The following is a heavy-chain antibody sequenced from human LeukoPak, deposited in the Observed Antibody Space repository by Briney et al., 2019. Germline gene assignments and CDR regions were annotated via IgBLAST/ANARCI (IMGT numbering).Heavy chain of an antibody. CDR2: INPNSGGT. CDR1: GYTFTGYY. J-gene: IGHJ6*03. D-gene: IGHD1-7*01. V-gene: IGHV1-2*02. CDR3: ARGELDLTRPDYYYYYYMDV. Sequence: PRASVKVSCKASGYTFTGYYMHWVRQAPGQGLEWMGWINPNSGGTNYAQKFQGRVTMTRDTSISTAYMELSRLRSDDTAVYYCARGELDLTRPDYYYYYYMDVWGKGTTVTVSS.